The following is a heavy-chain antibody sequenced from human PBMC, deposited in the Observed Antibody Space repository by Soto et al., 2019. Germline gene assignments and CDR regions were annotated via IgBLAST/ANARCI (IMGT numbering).Heavy chain of an antibody. V-gene: IGHV4-59*03. Sequence: PSETLSLTCTVSGASITSYYWSWIRQTPGKEPEWIGYMYYSGLTNSKPSLKSRVTMSLDTSKNQFSLNLNSVTAADTAVYFCAKIRPRGASFDIWGPGTMVTVSS. J-gene: IGHJ3*02. CDR2: MYYSGLT. CDR1: GASITSYY. D-gene: IGHD1-26*01. CDR3: AKIRPRGASFDI.